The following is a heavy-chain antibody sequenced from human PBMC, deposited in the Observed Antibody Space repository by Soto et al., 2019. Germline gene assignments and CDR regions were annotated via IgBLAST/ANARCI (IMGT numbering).Heavy chain of an antibody. J-gene: IGHJ4*02. Sequence: QVQLVESGGGVVQPGRSLRLSCIASGFTFSTYAMHWVRQAPGKGLEWVAVISYDGNNKYYADSVKGRFTISRDTSKNALYMQMNSLRAEDRAVYYCARDLIEYGAGWYSQGCDYWGQGTLVTVSS. CDR2: ISYDGNNK. CDR3: ARDLIEYGAGWYSQGCDY. CDR1: GFTFSTYA. V-gene: IGHV3-30-3*01. D-gene: IGHD6-19*01.